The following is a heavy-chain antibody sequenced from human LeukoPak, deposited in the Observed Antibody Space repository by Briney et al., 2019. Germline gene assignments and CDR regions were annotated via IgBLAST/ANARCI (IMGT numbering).Heavy chain of an antibody. D-gene: IGHD2-2*01. J-gene: IGHJ5*02. CDR2: INPNSGGT. Sequence: GASVKVSCKASGYTFTGYYMHWVRQAPGQGLEWMGRINPNSGGTNYAQKFQGRVTMTRDTSISTAYMELSSLRSEDTAVYYCARGGGIVVVPAAMFWFDPWGQGTLVTVSS. CDR3: ARGGGIVVVPAAMFWFDP. V-gene: IGHV1-2*06. CDR1: GYTFTGYY.